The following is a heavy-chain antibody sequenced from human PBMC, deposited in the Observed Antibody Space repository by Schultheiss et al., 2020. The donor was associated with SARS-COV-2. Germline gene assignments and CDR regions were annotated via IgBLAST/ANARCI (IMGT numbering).Heavy chain of an antibody. CDR1: GFTFSSYE. CDR3: AREIYGDYDFDY. CDR2: IPSDASST. Sequence: GGSLRLSCAASGFTFSSYELSWVRQTPGKGLEWVSSIPSDASSTYYADSVRGRFTISRDNSTHTLYLQINRPGVENTAVYCCAREIYGDYDFDYWGQGTLVTVSS. V-gene: IGHV3-48*03. D-gene: IGHD4-17*01. J-gene: IGHJ4*02.